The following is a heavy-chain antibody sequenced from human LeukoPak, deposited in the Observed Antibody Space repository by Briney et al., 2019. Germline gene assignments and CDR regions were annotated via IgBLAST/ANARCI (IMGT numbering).Heavy chain of an antibody. V-gene: IGHV3-23*01. Sequence: GGSLRLSCAASGFTFSSYAMSWVRQAPGKGLEWVSAISGSGGSTYYAGSVKGRFTISRDNSKNTLYLQMNSLRAEDTAVYYCAKLHSSSWYYFDYWGQGTLVTVSS. CDR2: ISGSGGST. CDR3: AKLHSSSWYYFDY. D-gene: IGHD6-13*01. J-gene: IGHJ4*02. CDR1: GFTFSSYA.